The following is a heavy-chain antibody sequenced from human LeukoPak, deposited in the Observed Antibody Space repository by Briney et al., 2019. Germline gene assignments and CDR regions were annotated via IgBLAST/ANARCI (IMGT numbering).Heavy chain of an antibody. CDR1: GFTFSDYA. J-gene: IGHJ4*02. CDR3: AKDLNYVGRGFDY. D-gene: IGHD1-26*01. V-gene: IGHV3-23*01. Sequence: GGSLRLSCAASGFTFSDYAMNWVRQAPGKGLEWVSTISGSGGNTYYAGSVKGRFTISRDNSKNTLYLQMNSLRAEDTAVYYCAKDLNYVGRGFDYWGQGTLVTVSS. CDR2: ISGSGGNT.